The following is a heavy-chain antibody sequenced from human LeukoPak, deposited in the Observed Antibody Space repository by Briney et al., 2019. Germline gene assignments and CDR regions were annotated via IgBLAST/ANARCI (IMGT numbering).Heavy chain of an antibody. CDR2: IYYSGST. J-gene: IGHJ4*02. CDR1: GGSISSSSYY. V-gene: IGHV4-39*01. D-gene: IGHD3-10*01. CDR3: ARHGLLWFGESYYFDY. Sequence: SETLSLTCTVSGGSISSSSYYWGWIRQPPGKGLEWIGSIYYSGSTYYNPSLKSRATISVDTSKNQFSLKLSSVTAADTAVYYCARHGLLWFGESYYFDYWGQGTLVTVSS.